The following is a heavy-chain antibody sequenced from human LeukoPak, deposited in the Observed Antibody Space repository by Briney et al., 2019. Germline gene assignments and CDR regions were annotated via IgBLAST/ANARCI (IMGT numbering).Heavy chain of an antibody. V-gene: IGHV1-2*02. CDR2: INPNSGGT. Sequence: GASVKVSCKASGYTFTSYDINWVRQATGQRLEWMGWINPNSGGTNYAQKFQGRVTMTRDTSISTAYMELSRLRSDDTAVYYCARGVLTGYHYMDVWGKGTTVTVSS. CDR3: ARGVLTGYHYMDV. CDR1: GYTFTSYD. D-gene: IGHD3-9*01. J-gene: IGHJ6*03.